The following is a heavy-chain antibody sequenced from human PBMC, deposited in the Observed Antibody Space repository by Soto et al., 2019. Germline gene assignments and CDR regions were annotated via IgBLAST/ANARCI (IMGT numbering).Heavy chain of an antibody. D-gene: IGHD2-8*02. V-gene: IGHV1-2*04. J-gene: IGHJ6*01. CDR3: ARDGGRGTGGWGDRYDGMDV. CDR1: GYTFTGYY. Sequence: ASVKVSCKASGYTFTGYYMHWVRQAPGQGLEWMGWINPNSGCTNYAQKFQGWVTMTRDTSISTAYMELSRLRSDDTAVYYCARDGGRGTGGWGDRYDGMDVWGRGCTVT. CDR2: INPNSGCT.